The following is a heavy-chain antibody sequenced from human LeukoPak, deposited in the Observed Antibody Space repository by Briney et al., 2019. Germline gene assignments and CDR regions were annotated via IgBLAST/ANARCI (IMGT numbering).Heavy chain of an antibody. Sequence: ASVKVSCKASGYTLTGYYMHWVRQAPGQGLEWMGWINPNSCGTNYAQKFQGRVTMTRDTSISTAYMELSRLRSDDTAGYYFAYSSSSHAFDYWGQGTLVTVSS. CDR1: GYTLTGYY. D-gene: IGHD6-6*01. V-gene: IGHV1-2*02. J-gene: IGHJ4*02. CDR2: INPNSCGT. CDR3: AYSSSSHAFDY.